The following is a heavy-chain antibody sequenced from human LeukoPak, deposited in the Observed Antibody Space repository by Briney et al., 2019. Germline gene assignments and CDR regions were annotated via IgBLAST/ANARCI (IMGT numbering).Heavy chain of an antibody. CDR1: GYTFTSYD. CDR3: VIDSNSWYNYFDP. CDR2: MNPNSGNT. Sequence: ASVKVSCKASGYTFTSYDIHWVRQATGQGLEWMGWMNPNSGNTGYAQKFQGRVTMTRNTSISTAYMELSSLRSEDTAVYYCVIDSNSWYNYFDPWGQGTLVTVSS. D-gene: IGHD6-13*01. V-gene: IGHV1-8*01. J-gene: IGHJ5*02.